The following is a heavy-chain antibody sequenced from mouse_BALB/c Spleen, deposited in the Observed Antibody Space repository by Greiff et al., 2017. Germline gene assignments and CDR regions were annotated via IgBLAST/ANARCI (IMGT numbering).Heavy chain of an antibody. CDR2: INPSNGRT. CDR1: GYTFTSYW. Sequence: VQLQQPGAELVKPGASVKLSCKASGYTFTSYWMHWVKQRPGQGLEWIGEINPSNGRTNYNEKFKSKATLTVDKSSSTAYMQLSSLTSEDSAVYYCAREGYGNYPYYAMDYWGQGTSVTSPQ. J-gene: IGHJ4*01. CDR3: AREGYGNYPYYAMDY. D-gene: IGHD2-10*02. V-gene: IGHV1S81*02.